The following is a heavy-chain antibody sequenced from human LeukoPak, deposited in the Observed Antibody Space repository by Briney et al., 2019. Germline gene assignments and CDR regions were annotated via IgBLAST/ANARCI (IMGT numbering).Heavy chain of an antibody. J-gene: IGHJ4*02. D-gene: IGHD5-18*01. V-gene: IGHV3-20*04. CDR3: ARSSPLWPPDYFDY. CDR2: INWNGGST. CDR1: GGSISSYY. Sequence: ETLSLTCTVSGGSISSYYWSWIRQPPGKGLEWVSGINWNGGSTGYADSVKGRFTISRDNAKNSLYLQMNSLRAEDTALYYCARSSPLWPPDYFDYWGQGTLVTVSS.